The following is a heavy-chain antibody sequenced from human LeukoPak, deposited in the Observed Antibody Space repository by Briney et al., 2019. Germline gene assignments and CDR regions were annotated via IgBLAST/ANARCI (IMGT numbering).Heavy chain of an antibody. CDR3: ARRRVYSGSGEFDF. D-gene: IGHD5-12*01. CDR2: IHYSGTT. V-gene: IGHV4-59*01. Sequence: SETLSLTCTVSGGSMSGYYWSWIRQPPGKGLEWIGYIHYSGTTNYNPSLKSRVTISLDTSRNQFSLKLRSVTTADTAVYYCARRRVYSGSGEFDFWGQGTLVTVSS. J-gene: IGHJ4*02. CDR1: GGSMSGYY.